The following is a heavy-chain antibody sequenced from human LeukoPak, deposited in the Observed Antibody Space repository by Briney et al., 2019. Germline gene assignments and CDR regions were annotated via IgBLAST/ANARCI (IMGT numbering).Heavy chain of an antibody. J-gene: IGHJ5*02. D-gene: IGHD3/OR15-3a*01. CDR3: ARVEGLGWFDP. Sequence: GSLRLSCAASGFTFSSYSMNWVRQAPGKGLEWVSSISSSSSYIYYPDSVKGRFTISRDNAKNSLYLQMNSLRAEDTAVYYCARVEGLGWFDPWGQGTLVTVSS. V-gene: IGHV3-21*01. CDR2: ISSSSSYI. CDR1: GFTFSSYS.